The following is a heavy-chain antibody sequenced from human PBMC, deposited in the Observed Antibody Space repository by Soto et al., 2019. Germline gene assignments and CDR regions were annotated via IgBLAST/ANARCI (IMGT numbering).Heavy chain of an antibody. CDR1: GFAFGNYG. Sequence: QVQLVETGGGVVRTGRSLRLSCVASGFAFGNYGLHWVRQPPGKGLEWVASILYDGSDKFYADSVKGRFTVSRDDSKKTFYVQMDSLRADDTAVYFCARWGEVSHNPGGNYYYGMDVWGQGTTVTVSS. CDR2: ILYDGSDK. D-gene: IGHD3-16*01. CDR3: ARWGEVSHNPGGNYYYGMDV. J-gene: IGHJ6*02. V-gene: IGHV3-30*03.